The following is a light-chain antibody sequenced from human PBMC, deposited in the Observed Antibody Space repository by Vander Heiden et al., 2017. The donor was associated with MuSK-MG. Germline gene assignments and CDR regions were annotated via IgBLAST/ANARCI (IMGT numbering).Light chain of an antibody. CDR3: CPLTGRSTYV. Sequence: QSALTQPACVSVSPGQSITIPDSGTSTYFGDCNSFSCDPQHPDKSPNSLTYDVTNRPSGVSNRLAGSKSGNTASLTISGLKAEDEADYHCCPLTGRSTYVFGTGTKVTVL. CDR2: DVT. J-gene: IGLJ1*01. V-gene: IGLV2-14*03. CDR1: STYFGDCNS.